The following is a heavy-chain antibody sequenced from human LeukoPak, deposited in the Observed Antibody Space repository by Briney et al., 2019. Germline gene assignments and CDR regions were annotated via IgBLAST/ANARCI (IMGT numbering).Heavy chain of an antibody. CDR3: AKDTSWVGTYYFDY. V-gene: IGHV3-23*01. J-gene: IGHJ4*02. D-gene: IGHD2-2*01. CDR1: GFTFSSYG. Sequence: GGSLRLSCAASGFTFSSYGMSWVRQAPGKGLEWVSAISGSGGSTYYADSVKGRFTISRDNSKNTLYLQMRSLRAEDTAVYYCAKDTSWVGTYYFDYWGQGTLVTVSS. CDR2: ISGSGGST.